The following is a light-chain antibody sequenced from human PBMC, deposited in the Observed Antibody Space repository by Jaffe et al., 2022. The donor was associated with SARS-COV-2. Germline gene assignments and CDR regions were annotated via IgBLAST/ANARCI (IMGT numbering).Light chain of an antibody. J-gene: IGKJ5*01. CDR2: EVS. CDR3: MQGTHWPLT. V-gene: IGKV2-30*01. Sequence: VLMTQSPLSLPVTLGQPASISCRSSQSLVYSDGNAYLSWFQQRPGQSPRRLIYEVSKRDSGVPDRFSGSGSDSDFTLKISRVEAEDVGIYYCMQGTHWPLTFGQGTRLEIK. CDR1: QSLVYSDGNAY.